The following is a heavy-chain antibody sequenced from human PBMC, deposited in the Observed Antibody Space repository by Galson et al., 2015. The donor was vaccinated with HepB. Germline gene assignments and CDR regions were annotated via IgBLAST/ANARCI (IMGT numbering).Heavy chain of an antibody. D-gene: IGHD2-2*01. CDR1: GGSISSYY. V-gene: IGHV4-59*01. Sequence: SETLSLTCTVSGGSISSYYWSWIRQPPGKGLEWIGYIYYSGSTNYNPSLKSRVTISVDTSKNQFSLKLSSVTAADTAVYYCARGAVVPAAMGLDYWGQGTLVTVSS. CDR3: ARGAVVPAAMGLDY. J-gene: IGHJ4*02. CDR2: IYYSGST.